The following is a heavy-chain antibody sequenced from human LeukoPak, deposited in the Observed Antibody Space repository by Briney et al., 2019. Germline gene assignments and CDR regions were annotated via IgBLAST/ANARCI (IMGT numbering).Heavy chain of an antibody. CDR3: ARGGGYYDSSGQYFDY. D-gene: IGHD3-22*01. V-gene: IGHV3-53*01. J-gene: IGHJ4*02. CDR1: GFTVSSNY. Sequence: PGGSLRLSCAASGFTVSSNYMSWVRQAPGKGLEWVSVIYSGGSTYYADSVKGRFTISRDNSKNTLYLQMNSLRAEDTAVYYCARGGGYYDSSGQYFDYWGQGTLVTVSS. CDR2: IYSGGST.